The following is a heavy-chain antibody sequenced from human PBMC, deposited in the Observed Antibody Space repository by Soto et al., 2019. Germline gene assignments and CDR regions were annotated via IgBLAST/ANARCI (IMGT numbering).Heavy chain of an antibody. Sequence: PSETLSLTCTVSGGSISSGGYYWSWIRQHPGKGLEWIGYIYYSGSTYYNPSLKSRVTISVDTSKNQFSLKLSSVTAADTAVYYCATYYDSSGYYDYWGQGTLVTVSS. CDR2: IYYSGST. J-gene: IGHJ4*02. D-gene: IGHD3-22*01. CDR3: ATYYDSSGYYDY. V-gene: IGHV4-31*03. CDR1: GGSISSGGYY.